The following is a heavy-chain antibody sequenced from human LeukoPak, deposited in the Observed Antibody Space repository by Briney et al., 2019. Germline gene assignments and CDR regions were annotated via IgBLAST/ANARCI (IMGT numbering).Heavy chain of an antibody. D-gene: IGHD2-21*02. CDR2: INRKNGGS. V-gene: IGHV1-2*02. J-gene: IGHJ5*02. Sequence: GSVKVSCKASGYTFTGYHIHWVRQAPGQGLEWMGWINRKNGGSRFAQKFQGRVTMTRDTSISTDYMELSSLRSDDTAVYYCATKKTPLYCGGDCYSGLGWFDPWGQGTLITVSS. CDR3: ATKKTPLYCGGDCYSGLGWFDP. CDR1: GYTFTGYH.